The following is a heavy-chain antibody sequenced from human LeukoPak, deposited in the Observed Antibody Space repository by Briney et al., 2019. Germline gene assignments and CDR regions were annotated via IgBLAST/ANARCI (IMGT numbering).Heavy chain of an antibody. J-gene: IGHJ4*02. V-gene: IGHV3-74*01. CDR3: ARERWYCGGDCYPTY. Sequence: GGSLRLSCAASGFTFSSYWMHWVRQAPGKGLVWVSRINSDGSSTSYADSVKGRFTISRDNAKNTLYLQMNSLRAEDTAVYYCARERWYCGGDCYPTYWGQGTLVTVSS. CDR2: INSDGSST. D-gene: IGHD2-21*02. CDR1: GFTFSSYW.